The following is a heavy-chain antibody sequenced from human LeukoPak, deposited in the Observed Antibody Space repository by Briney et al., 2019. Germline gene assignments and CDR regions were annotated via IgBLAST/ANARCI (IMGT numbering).Heavy chain of an antibody. CDR1: GFTFSNYG. V-gene: IGHV3-30*03. D-gene: IGHD3-9*01. CDR2: ISYDGSNK. Sequence: PGGSLRLSCAASGFTFSNYGMHWVRQAPGKGLQWVAFISYDGSNKYYADSVKGRFTISRDNSKNTLYLQMNSLRAEDTAVYYCVRTYYDILTGYNPYFDYWGQGILVTVSS. J-gene: IGHJ4*02. CDR3: VRTYYDILTGYNPYFDY.